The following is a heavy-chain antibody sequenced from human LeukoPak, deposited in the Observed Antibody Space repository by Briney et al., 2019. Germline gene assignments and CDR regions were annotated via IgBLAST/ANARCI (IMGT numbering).Heavy chain of an antibody. Sequence: GGSLRLSCAASGFTFSTYVMSWVRQAPGEGLEWVSSISGSRISTYYADSVKGWFTISRDNSKNTLYMQMNSLRAEDTAVYYCAKVNGGYRWGQGTLVTVSS. V-gene: IGHV3-23*01. CDR2: ISGSRIST. CDR3: AKVNGGYR. J-gene: IGHJ4*02. CDR1: GFTFSTYV. D-gene: IGHD4-17*01.